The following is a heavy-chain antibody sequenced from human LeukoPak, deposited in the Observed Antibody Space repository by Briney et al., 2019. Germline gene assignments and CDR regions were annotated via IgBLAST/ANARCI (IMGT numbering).Heavy chain of an antibody. CDR3: ARTVAGKGSYYYYMDV. V-gene: IGHV1-2*02. CDR1: GYTFTGYY. CDR2: INPNSGGT. Sequence: GASVKVSCKASGYTFTGYYMHWVRQAPGQGLEWMGWINPNSGGTNYAQKFQGRVTMTRDTSISTAYMELSRLRSDDTAVYYCARTVAGKGSYYYYMDVWGKGTTVTVSS. D-gene: IGHD6-19*01. J-gene: IGHJ6*03.